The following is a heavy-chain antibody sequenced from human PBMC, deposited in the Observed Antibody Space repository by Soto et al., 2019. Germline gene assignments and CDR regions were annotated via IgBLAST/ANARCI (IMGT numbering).Heavy chain of an antibody. CDR3: ARQNGMYNWSLKEYYYGMDV. J-gene: IGHJ6*02. D-gene: IGHD1-20*01. CDR1: GYTFTSYD. CDR2: MDPNSGST. V-gene: IGHV1-8*01. Sequence: GASVKVSCKASGYTFTSYDINCVRQAPGQGLEWLGWMDPNSGSTGYAQNFQGRVTMTRNISINTAHMELSSLRSEDTAVYYCARQNGMYNWSLKEYYYGMDVWGQGTTVTVSS.